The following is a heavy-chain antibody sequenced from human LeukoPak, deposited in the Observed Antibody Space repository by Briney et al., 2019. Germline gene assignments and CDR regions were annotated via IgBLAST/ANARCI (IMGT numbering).Heavy chain of an antibody. CDR3: ARATPSLDY. CDR1: GGPISSGGYS. CDR2: IYHSGST. D-gene: IGHD5-12*01. V-gene: IGHV4-30-2*01. Sequence: SETLSLTCAVSGGPISSGGYSWSWIRQPPGKGLEWIGYIYHSGSTYYNPSLKSRVTISVDRSKNQFSLKLSSVTAADTAVYYCARATPSLDYWGQGTLVTVSS. J-gene: IGHJ4*02.